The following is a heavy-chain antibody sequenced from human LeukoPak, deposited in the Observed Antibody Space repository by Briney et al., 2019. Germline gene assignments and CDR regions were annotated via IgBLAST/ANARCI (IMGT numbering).Heavy chain of an antibody. J-gene: IGHJ4*02. V-gene: IGHV4-39*02. CDR2: IYYSGST. D-gene: IGHD4-4*01. Sequence: SETLSLTCTVSGGSISSSSYYWGWIRQPPGKGLEWIGSIYYSGSTYYNPSLKSRVTISVDTSNNQFSLNLSSVTAADTAVYFCARDPYSQRIFDYWGQGILVTVSS. CDR3: ARDPYSQRIFDY. CDR1: GGSISSSSYY.